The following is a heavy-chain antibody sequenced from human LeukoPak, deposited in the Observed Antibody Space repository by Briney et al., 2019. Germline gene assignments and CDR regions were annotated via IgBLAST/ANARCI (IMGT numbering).Heavy chain of an antibody. Sequence: GGSVSLSCATSGFTFNRFCMQWVRQAPGKRLEWVAYIWYDGSNKEYADYVKGRFTISRDNSKNTLYLQMSGLRTEDTAVYYCATSAHIEVGTTRPPDYGGEGTLVTATS. J-gene: IGHJ4*01. V-gene: IGHV3-30*02. CDR1: GFTFNRFC. CDR3: ATSAHIEVGTTRPPDY. CDR2: IWYDGSNK. D-gene: IGHD2-21*02.